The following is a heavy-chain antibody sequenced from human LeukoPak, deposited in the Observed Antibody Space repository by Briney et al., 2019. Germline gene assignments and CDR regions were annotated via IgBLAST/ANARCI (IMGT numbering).Heavy chain of an antibody. D-gene: IGHD3-22*01. CDR2: VDPEDGET. V-gene: IGHV1-69-2*01. CDR1: GYTFTDYY. J-gene: IGHJ4*02. CDR3: AIEYYYDSSGYYQY. Sequence: ASVKVPCKVSGYTFTDYYMHWVQQAPGKGLEWMGPVDPEDGETIYAEKFQGRVTISADTSTDTAYMELSSLRSEDTAVYYCAIEYYYDSSGYYQYWGQGTLVTASS.